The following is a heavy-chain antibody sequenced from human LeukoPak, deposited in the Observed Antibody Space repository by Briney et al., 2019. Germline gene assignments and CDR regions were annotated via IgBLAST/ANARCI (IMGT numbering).Heavy chain of an antibody. CDR2: ISQDGSNK. CDR3: SRDGEHGYNDIDI. CDR1: GFTFRSYS. Sequence: GRSLRLSCAASGFTFRSYSMYWVRQAPGRGLESVAVISQDGSNKYYAGSVKGRFTISRDNSENTLYLQMNSLRAEDTALYYCSRDGEHGYNDIDIWGQGPLVTVTS. D-gene: IGHD5-12*01. V-gene: IGHV3-30-3*01. J-gene: IGHJ4*02.